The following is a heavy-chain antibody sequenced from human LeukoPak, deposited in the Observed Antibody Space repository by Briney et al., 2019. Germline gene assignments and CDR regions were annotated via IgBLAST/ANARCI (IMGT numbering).Heavy chain of an antibody. CDR2: IIPIFGTA. Sequence: SVKVSCKASGGTFSSYAISWVRQAPGQGLEWMGRIIPIFGTANYAQKSQGRVTITTDESTSTAYMELSSLRPEDTAVYYCAREGYYDSSGYYDYWGQGTLVTVSS. CDR1: GGTFSSYA. V-gene: IGHV1-69*05. CDR3: AREGYYDSSGYYDY. D-gene: IGHD3-22*01. J-gene: IGHJ4*02.